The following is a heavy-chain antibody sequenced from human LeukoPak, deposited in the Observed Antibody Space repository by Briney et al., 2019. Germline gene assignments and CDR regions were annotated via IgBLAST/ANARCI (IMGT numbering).Heavy chain of an antibody. D-gene: IGHD6-13*01. CDR1: GFIITTYG. V-gene: IGHV3-30*02. Sequence: PGGSLRLSCVASGFIITTYGMPWVRQAPGRGLEWVAFIRFDGSKEDYGDSVKGRFTISRDNSKNTLYLQMNSLRLEDTAVYYCERVGIAAAAHWFDPWGQGTLVTV. CDR3: ERVGIAAAAHWFDP. CDR2: IRFDGSKE. J-gene: IGHJ5*02.